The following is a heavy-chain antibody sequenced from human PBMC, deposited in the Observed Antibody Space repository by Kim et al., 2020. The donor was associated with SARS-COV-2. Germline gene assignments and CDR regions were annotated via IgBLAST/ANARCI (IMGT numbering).Heavy chain of an antibody. J-gene: IGHJ6*03. CDR1: GGTFSSSV. CDR2: VIPFLHTT. V-gene: IGHV1-69*11. CDR3: ATFQGESSPTHHYYSYMDV. D-gene: IGHD6-13*01. Sequence: SVKVSRKASGGTFSSSVISWVRQAPGQGLEWMGRVIPFLHTTNYAQKFQGRVTITADESTSTAYMELSTLTSEDTAVYYCATFQGESSPTHHYYSYMDV.